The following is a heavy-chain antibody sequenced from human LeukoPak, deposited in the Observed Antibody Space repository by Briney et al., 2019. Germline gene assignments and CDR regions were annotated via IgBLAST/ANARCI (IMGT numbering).Heavy chain of an antibody. D-gene: IGHD5-18*01. J-gene: IGHJ5*02. CDR1: GGSISSGGYS. V-gene: IGHV4-30-2*01. Sequence: PSETLSLTCAVSGGSISSGGYSWSWIRQPPGKGLEWIGYIYDSGSTYYNPSLKSRVTISVDRSKNQFSLKLSSVTAADTAVYYCARVNLRPPLGYSYGRSTKKYNWFDPWGQGTLVTVSS. CDR3: ARVNLRPPLGYSYGRSTKKYNWFDP. CDR2: IYDSGST.